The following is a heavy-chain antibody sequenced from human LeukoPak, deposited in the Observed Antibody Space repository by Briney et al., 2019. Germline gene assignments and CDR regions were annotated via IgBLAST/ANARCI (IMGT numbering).Heavy chain of an antibody. CDR1: GYTFTSYA. CDR3: ARAEVLLSFGHNKHCMDV. CDR2: INGGAENT. D-gene: IGHD3-10*01. V-gene: IGHV1-3*01. J-gene: IGHJ6*02. Sequence: ASVKVSCKASGYTFTSYAIHWVRQAPGQRLEWVGQINGGAENTKYSQRFQGRVSITRGISATTAYMELSGLRSEDTAVYYCARAEVLLSFGHNKHCMDVWGQGTTVTVSS.